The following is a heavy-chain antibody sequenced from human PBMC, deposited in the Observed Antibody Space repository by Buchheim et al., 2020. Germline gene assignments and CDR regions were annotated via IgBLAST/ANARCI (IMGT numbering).Heavy chain of an antibody. CDR1: GDTFSYA. CDR3: ARGGSDPPSTMGYFDY. J-gene: IGHJ4*02. D-gene: IGHD3-10*01. Sequence: QVQLVQSGTEVKKPESSVKVSCKSSGDTFSYALSWVRQAPGQGLEWLGQINPTTGATKYAQKFQGRVTIAADKPTTNVYMELRGLKSDDTALYFCARGGSDPPSTMGYFDYWGQGT. CDR2: INPTTGAT. V-gene: IGHV1-69*06.